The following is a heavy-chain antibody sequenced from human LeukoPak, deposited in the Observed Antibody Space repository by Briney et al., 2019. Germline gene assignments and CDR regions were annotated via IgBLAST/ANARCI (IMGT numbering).Heavy chain of an antibody. D-gene: IGHD3-22*01. J-gene: IGHJ4*02. CDR1: GFTFDDYA. CDR2: ISWNSGSI. Sequence: GGSLRLSCAASGFTFDDYAMHWVRQAPGKGLEWVSGISWNSGSIGYADSAKGRFTISRDNAKNSLYLQMNSLRAEDMALYYCAKGGDYYDSSGGFDYWGQGTLVTVSS. V-gene: IGHV3-9*03. CDR3: AKGGDYYDSSGGFDY.